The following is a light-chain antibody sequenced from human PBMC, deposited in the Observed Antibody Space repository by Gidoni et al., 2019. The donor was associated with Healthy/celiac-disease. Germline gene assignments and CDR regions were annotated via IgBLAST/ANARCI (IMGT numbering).Light chain of an antibody. V-gene: IGLV2-11*01. CDR3: CSYAGSYIFV. Sequence: QSALTPPRPVSGSPGQSVPISCTGTSSAVGGYNYVSWYQQHTGKAPKLMIYDVSQRPSGVPDRFSGSKSGNTASLTISGLQSEDEADYYCCSYAGSYIFVFGTGTKVTVL. CDR2: DVS. CDR1: SSAVGGYNY. J-gene: IGLJ1*01.